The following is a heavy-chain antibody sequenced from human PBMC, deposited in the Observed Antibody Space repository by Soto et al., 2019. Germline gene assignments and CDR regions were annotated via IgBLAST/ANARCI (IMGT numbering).Heavy chain of an antibody. V-gene: IGHV6-1*01. CDR1: GDSVSSNSAA. J-gene: IGHJ5*02. Sequence: SQTLSLTCAISGDSVSSNSAAWNWIRQSPSKGLEWLGRTYYRSKWYNYYAVSVKSRITINPDTSKNQFSLQLNSVTPEDTAVYYCEREHMFPAGSWWLDPWGQGTLVTVSS. D-gene: IGHD3-10*02. CDR2: TYYRSKWYN. CDR3: EREHMFPAGSWWLDP.